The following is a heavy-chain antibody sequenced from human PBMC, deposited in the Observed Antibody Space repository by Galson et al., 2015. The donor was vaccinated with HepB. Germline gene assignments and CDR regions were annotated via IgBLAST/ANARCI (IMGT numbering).Heavy chain of an antibody. CDR3: ARGRRSYYYYMDV. CDR1: GGSISSGGYS. V-gene: IGHV4-30-4*07. J-gene: IGHJ6*03. CDR2: IYYSGST. Sequence: LSLTCAVSGGSISSGGYSWSWIRQPPGKGLEWIGYIYYSGSTYYNPSLKSRVTISVDTSKNQFSLKLSSVTAADTAVYYCARGRRSYYYYMDVWGKGTTVT.